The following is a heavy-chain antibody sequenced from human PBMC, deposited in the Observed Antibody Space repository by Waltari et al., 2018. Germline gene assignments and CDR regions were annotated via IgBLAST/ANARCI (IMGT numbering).Heavy chain of an antibody. V-gene: IGHV4-59*12. J-gene: IGHJ4*02. D-gene: IGHD3-10*01. Sequence: QVHLQESGPGLVKPSETRSLSCTVSGGSIGSFYWSWIRQPPGKGLEWIGDIYYSGSSTYSPSLQSRVTMSVDTSKNHLSLKLSSVTAADTAVYYCARASYYGDVDYWGQGILVTVSS. CDR3: ARASYYGDVDY. CDR2: IYYSGSS. CDR1: GGSIGSFY.